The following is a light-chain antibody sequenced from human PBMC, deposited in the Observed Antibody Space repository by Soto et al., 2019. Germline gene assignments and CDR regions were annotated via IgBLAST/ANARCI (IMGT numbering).Light chain of an antibody. CDR3: SSYTSSSTLPYV. CDR2: DVS. J-gene: IGLJ1*01. V-gene: IGLV2-14*01. Sequence: QSALTQPASVSGSPGQSITISCTGTSSDVGGYNYVSWYQQHPGKAPKLMIYDVSNRPSGVSNRFSGSKSGNTASMTISGVQGEDEADYYCSSYTSSSTLPYVFGTGTKVTVL. CDR1: SSDVGGYNY.